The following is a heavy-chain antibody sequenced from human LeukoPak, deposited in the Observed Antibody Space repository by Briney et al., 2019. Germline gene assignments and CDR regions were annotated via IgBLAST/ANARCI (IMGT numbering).Heavy chain of an antibody. CDR1: GGSISSYY. V-gene: IGHV4-59*01. CDR3: ARESRDGGNSLEFDY. J-gene: IGHJ4*02. D-gene: IGHD4-23*01. CDR2: IYYSGST. Sequence: SETLSLTCTVSGGSISSYYWSWVRQPPGKGLEWIGYIYYSGSTKYNACLRRRGTISVEKSNNHFSLKLSSVTAADTAVYYCARESRDGGNSLEFDYWGQGTPVPVSS.